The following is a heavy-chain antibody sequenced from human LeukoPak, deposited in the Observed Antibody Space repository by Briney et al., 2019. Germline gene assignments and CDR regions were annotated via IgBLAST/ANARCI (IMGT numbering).Heavy chain of an antibody. V-gene: IGHV3-7*01. CDR3: VRDPGWGAIDY. CDR2: IKEDGSTI. D-gene: IGHD7-27*01. J-gene: IGHJ4*02. Sequence: GGSLRLSCAASGFTFSNFWMSWVRQAPGKGLEWVADIKEDGSTILFVDSMRGRFTISRDNAKNSLYLQMNSLRVEDTGVYYCVRDPGWGAIDYWSRGILVTVTS. CDR1: GFTFSNFW.